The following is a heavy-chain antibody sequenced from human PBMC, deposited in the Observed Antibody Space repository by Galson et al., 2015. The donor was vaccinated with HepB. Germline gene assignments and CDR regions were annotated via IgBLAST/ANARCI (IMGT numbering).Heavy chain of an antibody. D-gene: IGHD2-15*01. CDR2: IIPIFGTA. CDR1: GGTFSSYA. V-gene: IGHV1-69*06. J-gene: IGHJ1*01. CDR3: ARGPYCSGGSCSEYFQH. Sequence: SVKVSCKASGGTFSSYAISWVRQAPGQGLEWMGGIIPIFGTANYAQKFQGRVTITADKSTSTAYMELSSLRSEDTAVYYCARGPYCSGGSCSEYFQHWARAPWSPSPQ.